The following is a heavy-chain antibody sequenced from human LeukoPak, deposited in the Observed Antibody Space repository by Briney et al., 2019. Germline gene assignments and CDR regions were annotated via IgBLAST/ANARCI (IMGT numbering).Heavy chain of an antibody. J-gene: IGHJ4*02. Sequence: SETLSLTCTVSGGSISSSSYYWGWIRQPPGKGLEWIGSFYYSGSAYYTPSLKSRVTISVDTSKNQFSLKLSSVTAADTAVYYCARRGGSYRYFDYWGQGTLVTVSS. CDR1: GGSISSSSYY. V-gene: IGHV4-39*01. CDR2: FYYSGSA. CDR3: ARRGGSYRYFDY. D-gene: IGHD3-16*02.